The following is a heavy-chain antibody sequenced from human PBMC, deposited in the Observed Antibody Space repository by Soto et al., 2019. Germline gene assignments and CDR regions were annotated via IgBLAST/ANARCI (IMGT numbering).Heavy chain of an antibody. Sequence: DSGWISFEGAGCTVSRYRIKWVGHATGQGLEWMGWINPYNGHTNHAQEFQDRVTMTTDTSTTTAYMELRGLRSDDTAVYYCARARRWVLTGYWEFAYWGQRTLVPVSS. CDR1: GCTVSRYR. V-gene: IGHV1-18*04. CDR3: ARARRWVLTGYWEFAY. CDR2: INPYNGHT. D-gene: IGHD3-9*01. J-gene: IGHJ4*02.